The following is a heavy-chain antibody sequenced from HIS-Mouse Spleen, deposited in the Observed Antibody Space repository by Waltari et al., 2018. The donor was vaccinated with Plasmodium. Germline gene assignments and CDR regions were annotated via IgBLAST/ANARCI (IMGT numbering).Heavy chain of an antibody. Sequence: EVQLVESGGGLVQPGGSLRLSCAASGFTFSSYWMSWVRQAPGKGLVLGANIKQDGREKYYVDAVKGRFTISRDNAKNSLYLQMNSLRAEDTAVYYCASSWYWYFDLWGRGTLVTVSS. D-gene: IGHD6-13*01. CDR3: ASSWYWYFDL. J-gene: IGHJ2*01. CDR2: IKQDGREK. CDR1: GFTFSSYW. V-gene: IGHV3-7*01.